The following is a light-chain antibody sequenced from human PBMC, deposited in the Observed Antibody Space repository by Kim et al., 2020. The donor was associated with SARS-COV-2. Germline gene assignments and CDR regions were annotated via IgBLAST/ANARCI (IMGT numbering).Light chain of an antibody. CDR3: QQYNSFPYT. CDR1: QSISSY. V-gene: IGKV1-5*01. CDR2: EAS. Sequence: DIQMTQSPSSLSASVGDRVTITCRASQSISSYLNWYQQKPGKAPKLLIYEASNLESGVPSRFSGSGSGTEFTLTISSLQPDDFATYYCQQYNSFPYTFGQGTKLEI. J-gene: IGKJ2*01.